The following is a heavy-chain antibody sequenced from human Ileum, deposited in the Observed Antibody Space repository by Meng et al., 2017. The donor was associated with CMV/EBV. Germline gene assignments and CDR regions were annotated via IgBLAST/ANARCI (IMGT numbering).Heavy chain of an antibody. CDR3: ARGTPYYDFWSGYYLFDY. D-gene: IGHD3-3*01. CDR2: IYYSGST. CDR1: GGSISSYY. Sequence: SETLSLTCTVSGGSISSYYWSWIRQPPGKGLEWIGYIYYSGSTNYNPSLKSRVTISVDTSKNQFSLKLSSVTAADTAVYYCARGTPYYDFWSGYYLFDYWGQGTRVTVSS. V-gene: IGHV4-59*01. J-gene: IGHJ4*02.